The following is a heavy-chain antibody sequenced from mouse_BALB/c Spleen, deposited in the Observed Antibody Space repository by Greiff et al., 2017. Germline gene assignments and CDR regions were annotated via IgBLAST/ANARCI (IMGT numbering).Heavy chain of an antibody. CDR1: GFTFTDYY. Sequence: EVKVVESGGGLVQPGGSLRLSCATSGFTFTDYYMSWVRQPPGKALEWLGFIRNKANGYTTEYSASVKGRFTISRDNSQSILYLQMNTLRAEDSATYYCARGRDYAMDYWGQGTSVTVSS. J-gene: IGHJ4*01. CDR2: IRNKANGYTT. CDR3: ARGRDYAMDY. V-gene: IGHV7-3*02.